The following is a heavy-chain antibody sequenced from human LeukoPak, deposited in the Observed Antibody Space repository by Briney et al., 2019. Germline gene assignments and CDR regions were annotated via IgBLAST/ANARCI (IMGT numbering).Heavy chain of an antibody. CDR2: IKQDGSEK. V-gene: IGHV3-7*01. Sequence: GGSLRLSCAASGFTFSTYWMTWVRQAPGKGLEWVANIKQDGSEKYYVGSVKGRFTISRDNAKNSLYLQMTSLRAEDTAVYYCARLYVERRCFDCWGQGTLVTVSA. CDR3: ARLYVERRCFDC. D-gene: IGHD1-1*01. J-gene: IGHJ4*02. CDR1: GFTFSTYW.